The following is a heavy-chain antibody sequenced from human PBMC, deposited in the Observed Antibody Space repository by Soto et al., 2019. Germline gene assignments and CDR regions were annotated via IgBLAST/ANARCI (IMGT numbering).Heavy chain of an antibody. CDR3: AKDIRSLPTDAFDI. CDR1: GFTFDDYA. J-gene: IGHJ3*02. CDR2: ISWNSGSI. Sequence: PGGSLRLSCAASGFTFDDYAMHWVRQAPGKGLEWVSGISWNSGSIGYADSVKGRFTISRDNAKNSLYLQMYSLRAEDTALYYCAKDIRSLPTDAFDIWGQGTMVTVSS. D-gene: IGHD4-17*01. V-gene: IGHV3-9*01.